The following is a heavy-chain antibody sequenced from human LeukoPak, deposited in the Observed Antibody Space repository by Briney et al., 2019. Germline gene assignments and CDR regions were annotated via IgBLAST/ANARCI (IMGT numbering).Heavy chain of an antibody. CDR1: GYTFTSYG. D-gene: IGHD3-10*01. CDR2: ISAYNGNT. CDR3: ASAAGGSGSYYLDY. J-gene: IGHJ4*02. V-gene: IGHV1-18*01. Sequence: ASVKVSCKASGYTFTSYGISWVRQAPGQGLEWMGWISAYNGNTNYAQKLQGRVTMTRDMSTSTVYMELSSLRSEDTAVYYCASAAGGSGSYYLDYWGQGTLVTVSS.